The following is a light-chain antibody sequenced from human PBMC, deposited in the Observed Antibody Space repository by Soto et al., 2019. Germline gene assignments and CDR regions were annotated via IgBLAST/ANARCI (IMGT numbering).Light chain of an antibody. CDR3: QVWDSSSVHWV. CDR2: YDS. Sequence: SYELTQPPSVSVAPGETARITCGGNDIGTKGVHWYQQKPGQAPVLVIYYDSDRPSGIPERLSGSNSGNTATLTISRVEVGDEADYYCQVWDSSSVHWVFGGGTKLTVL. J-gene: IGLJ3*02. V-gene: IGLV3-21*04. CDR1: DIGTKG.